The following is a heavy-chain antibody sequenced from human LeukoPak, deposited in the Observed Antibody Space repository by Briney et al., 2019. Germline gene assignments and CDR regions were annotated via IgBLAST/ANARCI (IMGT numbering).Heavy chain of an antibody. CDR1: GGSISSSSYY. CDR3: ARQRKYSAGSYPRHYYYYMDV. CDR2: FSYSGSH. D-gene: IGHD1-26*01. V-gene: IGHV4-39*07. J-gene: IGHJ6*03. Sequence: SETLSLTCSVSGGSISSSSYYWVWMRQPTGKGLVWIGSFSYSGSHYYSPTLRSLVTLSLDTATKQSSLNLRSVTAADTAVYYCARQRKYSAGSYPRHYYYYMDVSGKGTTFTVSS.